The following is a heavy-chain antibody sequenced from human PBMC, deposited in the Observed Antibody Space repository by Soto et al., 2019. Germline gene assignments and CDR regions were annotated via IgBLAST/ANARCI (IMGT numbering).Heavy chain of an antibody. Sequence: PGESLKISCKGSGYSFTSYWIGWVRQMPGKGLEWMGSIYPGDSDTRYSPSFQGQVTISADKSISTAYLQWSSLKASDTAMYYCARHEVAAPPLDYYHNGMDVWGPGTTVNVSS. J-gene: IGHJ6*02. CDR1: GYSFTSYW. CDR2: IYPGDSDT. V-gene: IGHV5-51*01. D-gene: IGHD6-6*01. CDR3: ARHEVAAPPLDYYHNGMDV.